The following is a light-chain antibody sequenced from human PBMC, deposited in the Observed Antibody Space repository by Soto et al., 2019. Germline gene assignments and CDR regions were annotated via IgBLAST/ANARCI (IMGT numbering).Light chain of an antibody. Sequence: NFMLTQPHSVSESPGKTVTTSCTRSSGSIASNYVQWYQQRPGSAPTTVIYEDNQRPSGVPDRFSGSIDSSSNSASLTISGLKTEDEADYYCQSYDSSNDVVFGGGTKLTVL. J-gene: IGLJ2*01. V-gene: IGLV6-57*04. CDR2: EDN. CDR1: SGSIASNY. CDR3: QSYDSSNDVV.